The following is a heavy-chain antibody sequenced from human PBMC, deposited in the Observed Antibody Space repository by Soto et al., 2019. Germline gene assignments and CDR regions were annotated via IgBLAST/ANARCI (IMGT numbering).Heavy chain of an antibody. CDR2: ISYDGSNK. CDR1: GFTFSSYA. D-gene: IGHD4-17*01. V-gene: IGHV3-30-3*01. Sequence: GGSLRLSCAASGFTFSSYAMHWVRQAPGKGLEWVAVISYDGSNKYYADSVKGRFTISRDKAKNTLYLQMNSLRAEDTAVYYCARDGDDYGVVFDYWGQWTLVTVS. CDR3: ARDGDDYGVVFDY. J-gene: IGHJ4*02.